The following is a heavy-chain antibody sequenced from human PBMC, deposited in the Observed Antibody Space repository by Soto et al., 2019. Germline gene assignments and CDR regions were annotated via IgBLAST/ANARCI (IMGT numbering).Heavy chain of an antibody. CDR3: ARQRERLRYGDWVLEVYNWFDP. V-gene: IGHV4-59*01. CDR1: GGSISSYY. J-gene: IGHJ5*02. Sequence: SETLSLTCTVSGGSISSYYWSWVRQPPGKGLEWIGYIYYSGSTNYNPSLKSRVTISVDTSKNQFSLKLSSVTAADTAVYYCARQRERLRYGDWVLEVYNWFDPWGQGTLVTVSS. D-gene: IGHD3-9*01. CDR2: IYYSGST.